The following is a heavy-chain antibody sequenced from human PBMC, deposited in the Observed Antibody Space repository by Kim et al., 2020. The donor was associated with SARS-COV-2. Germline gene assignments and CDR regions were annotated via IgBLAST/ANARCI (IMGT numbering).Heavy chain of an antibody. D-gene: IGHD4-4*01. Sequence: KFQSRVTMTRDTSTSTVYMELSSLRSEDTAVYYCARGARQADYRVWFDPWGQGTLVTVSS. V-gene: IGHV1-46*01. J-gene: IGHJ5*02. CDR3: ARGARQADYRVWFDP.